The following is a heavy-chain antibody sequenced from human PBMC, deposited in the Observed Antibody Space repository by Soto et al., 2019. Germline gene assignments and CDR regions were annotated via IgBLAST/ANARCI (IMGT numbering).Heavy chain of an antibody. CDR1: GGSINAGDYY. CDR2: IYYSGST. CDR3: ARERSQLCSGGSCVAGY. V-gene: IGHV4-30-4*01. Sequence: QVQLQESGPGLVKPSQTLSLTCTVSGGSINAGDYYWCWIRQPPGEGLEWIGCIYYSGSTYYNPSLKSRVIISVNTPQRQFSLKLSSVTAADTAVYFCARERSQLCSGGSCVAGYWGQGTLVTGSS. J-gene: IGHJ4*02. D-gene: IGHD2-15*01.